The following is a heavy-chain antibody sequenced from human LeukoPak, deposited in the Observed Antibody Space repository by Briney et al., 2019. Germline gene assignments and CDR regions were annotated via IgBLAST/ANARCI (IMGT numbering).Heavy chain of an antibody. CDR2: ISWNSGSI. CDR3: AKFPNSPGYSRTLGAFDI. Sequence: GGSLRLSCAASGFTFDDYAMHWVRQAPGKGLEWVSGISWNSGSIGYADSVKGRFTISRDNAKNSLYLQMNSLRAEDTALYYCAKFPNSPGYSRTLGAFDIWGQGTMVTVSS. CDR1: GFTFDDYA. J-gene: IGHJ3*02. D-gene: IGHD6-13*01. V-gene: IGHV3-9*01.